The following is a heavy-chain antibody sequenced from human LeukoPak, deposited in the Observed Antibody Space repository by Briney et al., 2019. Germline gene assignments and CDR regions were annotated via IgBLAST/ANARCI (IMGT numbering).Heavy chain of an antibody. D-gene: IGHD1-26*01. J-gene: IGHJ4*02. CDR1: GGSISSGSYY. CDR3: ARNSGSYLDY. Sequence: PSQTLSLTCTVSGGSISSGSYYWCWIRQPAGKGLEWIGRIYTSGSTNYNPSLKSRVTISVDTSKNQFSLKLSSVTAADTAVYYCARNSGSYLDYWGQGTLVTVSS. CDR2: IYTSGST. V-gene: IGHV4-61*02.